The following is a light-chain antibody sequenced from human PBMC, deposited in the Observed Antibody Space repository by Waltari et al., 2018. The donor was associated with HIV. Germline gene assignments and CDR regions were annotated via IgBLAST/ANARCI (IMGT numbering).Light chain of an antibody. CDR3: SSYTTTTARV. Sequence: QSALTQPLAVSGSPGQSVTISCTGTNSDLGTYDRVCWYHQTPGTAPKLIIYDVNSRPSGVPDRFSGSKSGNTASLTISGLQAEDEGDYYCSSYTTTTARVFGTGTKVTVL. V-gene: IGLV2-18*02. CDR1: NSDLGTYDR. CDR2: DVN. J-gene: IGLJ1*01.